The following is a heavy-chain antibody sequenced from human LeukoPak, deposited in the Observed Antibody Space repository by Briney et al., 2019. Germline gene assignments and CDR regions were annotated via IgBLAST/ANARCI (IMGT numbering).Heavy chain of an antibody. CDR1: GFTFSSYG. J-gene: IGHJ4*02. CDR3: AKGGIYYDFWSGYY. V-gene: IGHV3-30*02. D-gene: IGHD3-3*01. Sequence: RGSLRLSCAASGFTFSSYGMHWVRQAPGKGLEWVAFIRYDGSNKYYADSVKGRFTISRDNSKNTLYLQMNSLRAEDTAVYYCAKGGIYYDFWSGYYWGQGTLVTVSS. CDR2: IRYDGSNK.